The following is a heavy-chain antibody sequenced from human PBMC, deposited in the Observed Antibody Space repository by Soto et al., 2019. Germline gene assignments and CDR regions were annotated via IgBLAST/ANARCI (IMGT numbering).Heavy chain of an antibody. J-gene: IGHJ4*02. CDR3: ARVGLGSGFDY. CDR2: INHSGST. V-gene: IGHV4-34*01. Sequence: QVQLQQWGAGLLKPSETLSLTCAVYGGSFSGYYWSWIRQPPGKGLEWIGEINHSGSTNYNPSLKSRVTISVDTAKNQFSLKLSSVTAADTAVYYCARVGLGSGFDYWGQGTLVTVSS. CDR1: GGSFSGYY. D-gene: IGHD7-27*01.